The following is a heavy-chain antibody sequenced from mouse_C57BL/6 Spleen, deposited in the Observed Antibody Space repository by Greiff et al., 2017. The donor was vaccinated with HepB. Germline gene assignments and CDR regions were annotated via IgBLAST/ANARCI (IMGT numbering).Heavy chain of an antibody. CDR2: INYDGSST. CDR3: ARGGYYGYYFDY. Sequence: EVMLVESEGGLVQPGSSMKLSCTASGFTFSDYYMAWVRQVPEKGLEWVANINYDGSSTYYLDSLKSRFIISRDNAKNILYLQMSSLKSEDTATYYCARGGYYGYYFDYWGQGTTLTVSS. D-gene: IGHD1-1*01. CDR1: GFTFSDYY. V-gene: IGHV5-16*01. J-gene: IGHJ2*01.